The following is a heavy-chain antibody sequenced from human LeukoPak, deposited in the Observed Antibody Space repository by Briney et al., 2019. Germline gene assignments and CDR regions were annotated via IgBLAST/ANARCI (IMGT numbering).Heavy chain of an antibody. J-gene: IGHJ3*02. CDR2: INPNSGGT. CDR3: ARDRRRDFTYYYDSSGYYLAFDI. CDR1: GYTFSTYG. V-gene: IGHV1-2*02. D-gene: IGHD3-22*01. Sequence: GASVKVSCKASGYTFSTYGISWVRQAPGQGLEWMGWINPNSGGTNYAQKFQGRVTMTRDTSISTAYMELSRLRSDDTAVYYCARDRRRDFTYYYDSSGYYLAFDIWGQGTMVTVSS.